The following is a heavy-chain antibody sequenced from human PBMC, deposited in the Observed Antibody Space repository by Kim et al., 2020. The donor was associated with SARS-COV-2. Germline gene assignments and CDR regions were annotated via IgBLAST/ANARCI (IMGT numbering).Heavy chain of an antibody. CDR2: TRNKANSYTT. CDR3: ARVPPVVLTHDY. CDR1: GFTFSDHY. J-gene: IGHJ4*02. Sequence: GGSLRLSCAASGFTFSDHYMDWVRQAPGKGLEWVGRTRNKANSYTTEYAASVKGRFTISRDDSKNSLYLQMNSLKTEDTAVYYCARVPPVVLTHDYWGQGTLVTVSS. V-gene: IGHV3-72*01. D-gene: IGHD2-21*01.